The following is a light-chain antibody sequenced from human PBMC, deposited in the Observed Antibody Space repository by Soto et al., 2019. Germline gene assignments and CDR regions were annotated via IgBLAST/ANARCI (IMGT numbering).Light chain of an antibody. CDR1: QGISNY. CDR2: DAS. V-gene: IGKV1-16*01. Sequence: DIPMTQSPSSLSTSVGDRVTITCRASQGISNYLAWYQQKPGKAPKLLVYDASTLQSGVASRFSGSGSGTEVTLIISGLQPDDSATYYCQQYTNTNNPWMFGQGSKVEI. J-gene: IGKJ1*01. CDR3: QQYTNTNNPWM.